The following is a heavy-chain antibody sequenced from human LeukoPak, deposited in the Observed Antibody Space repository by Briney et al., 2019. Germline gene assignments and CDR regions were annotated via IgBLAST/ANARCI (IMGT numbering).Heavy chain of an antibody. Sequence: GRSLRLSCAASGFTFSSYGMHWVRQAPGKGLEWVAVIWYDGSNKYYADSVKGRFTISRDNSKNTLYLQMNSLRAEDTAVYYCAKDKIYSGYDLTEYFDYWGQGTLVTVSS. D-gene: IGHD5-12*01. J-gene: IGHJ4*02. CDR3: AKDKIYSGYDLTEYFDY. CDR1: GFTFSSYG. V-gene: IGHV3-33*06. CDR2: IWYDGSNK.